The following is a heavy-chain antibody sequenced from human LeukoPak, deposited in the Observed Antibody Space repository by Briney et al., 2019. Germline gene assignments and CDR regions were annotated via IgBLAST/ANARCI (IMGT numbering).Heavy chain of an antibody. CDR2: IYSDSTT. CDR3: AKDCGSYYVNYGMDV. D-gene: IGHD1-26*01. J-gene: IGHJ6*02. Sequence: GGSLRLSCAASGFNVSSNYMNWVRQAPGKGLEWVSIIYSDSTTYYADSVKGRFTISRDNSKNTLYLQMSSLRAEDTAVYYCAKDCGSYYVNYGMDVWGQGTTVTVSS. CDR1: GFNVSSNY. V-gene: IGHV3-66*01.